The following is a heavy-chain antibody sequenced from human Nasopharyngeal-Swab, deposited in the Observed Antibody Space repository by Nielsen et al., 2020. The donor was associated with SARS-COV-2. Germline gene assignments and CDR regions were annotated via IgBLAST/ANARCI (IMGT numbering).Heavy chain of an antibody. D-gene: IGHD1-1*01. V-gene: IGHV5-10-1*01. CDR1: GYSFATYW. J-gene: IGHJ4*02. CDR2: IDPSDSYS. CDR3: VGHSSTGTYAFAN. Sequence: GESLKISCQASGYSFATYWITWVRQMSGKGLEWMGRIDPSDSYSMYSPSFQGHVTFSADKSTSTAFLEWSSLKASDTAMYYCVGHSSTGTYAFANWGQGTLATVSS.